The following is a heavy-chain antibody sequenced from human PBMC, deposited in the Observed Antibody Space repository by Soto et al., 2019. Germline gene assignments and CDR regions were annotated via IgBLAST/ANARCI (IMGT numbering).Heavy chain of an antibody. CDR3: ARDFKSRGGYYYDSSGSFDY. CDR1: GFTFSSYA. D-gene: IGHD3-22*01. J-gene: IGHJ4*02. Sequence: QPGGSLRLSCSASGFTFSSYAMHWVRQAPGKGLEWVAVISYDGSNKYYADSVKGRFTISRDNSKNTLYLQMNSLRAEDTAVYYCARDFKSRGGYYYDSSGSFDYWGQGTLVTVSS. V-gene: IGHV3-30-3*01. CDR2: ISYDGSNK.